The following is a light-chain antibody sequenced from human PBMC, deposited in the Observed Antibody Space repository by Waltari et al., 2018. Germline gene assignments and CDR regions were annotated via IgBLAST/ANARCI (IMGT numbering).Light chain of an antibody. CDR1: SSDVGSYNL. CDR3: SSYAGNRSVV. V-gene: IGLV2-23*02. Sequence: QSVLTQPASVSGSPGQSITVSCTGTSSDVGSYNLVSWYQQHPGKAPKLLIFEVSQLPSGISNRFSGSKSGNTASLTVSGLQAEDGADYYCSSYAGNRSVVFGGGTKLTVL. J-gene: IGLJ2*01. CDR2: EVS.